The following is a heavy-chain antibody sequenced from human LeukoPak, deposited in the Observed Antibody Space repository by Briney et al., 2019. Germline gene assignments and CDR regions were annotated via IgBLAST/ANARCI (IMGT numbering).Heavy chain of an antibody. CDR1: GDSISDYY. CDR2: IYYSGST. V-gene: IGHV4-59*01. D-gene: IGHD5-18*01. J-gene: IGHJ6*03. Sequence: PSETLSLTCTVSGDSISDYYWSWSRQPPGKGLEWIGYIYYSGSTNYNPSLKSRVTISVDTSKNQFSLKLSSVTAADTAVYYCAGGYSYGSTYYYMDVWGKGTTVTISS. CDR3: AGGYSYGSTYYYMDV.